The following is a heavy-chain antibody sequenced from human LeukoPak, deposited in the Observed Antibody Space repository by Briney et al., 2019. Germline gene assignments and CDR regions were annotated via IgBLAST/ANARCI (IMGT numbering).Heavy chain of an antibody. CDR2: IFYTGDS. J-gene: IGHJ4*02. V-gene: IGHV4-59*08. CDR3: ARHRFASPLDS. D-gene: IGHD2-21*01. CDR1: GGSISSYY. Sequence: KPSETLFLTCTVSGGSISSYYWSWIRQPPGKGLEWIGYIFYTGDSNHNPSFKSRVSISLDTSKDQISLKLSSVTAADTAVYYCARHRFASPLDSWGQGTLVTVSS.